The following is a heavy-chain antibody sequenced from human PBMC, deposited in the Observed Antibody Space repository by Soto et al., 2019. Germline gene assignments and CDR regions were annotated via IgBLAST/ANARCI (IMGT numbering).Heavy chain of an antibody. CDR1: GYTFTSYA. J-gene: IGHJ5*02. D-gene: IGHD3-3*01. V-gene: IGHV1-3*01. Sequence: ASVKVSCKASGYTFTSYAMHWVRQAPGQRLEWMGWINAGNGNTKYSQKFQGRVTITRDTSASTAYMELSSLRSEDPAVYYCARAVVLRFLEWLPPRVWFDPWGQGTLVTLSS. CDR2: INAGNGNT. CDR3: ARAVVLRFLEWLPPRVWFDP.